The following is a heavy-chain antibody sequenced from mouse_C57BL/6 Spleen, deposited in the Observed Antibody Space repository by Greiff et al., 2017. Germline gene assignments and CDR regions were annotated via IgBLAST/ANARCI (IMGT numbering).Heavy chain of an antibody. V-gene: IGHV1-69*01. CDR3: ARWGYPYFDV. CDR2: IDPSDSYT. CDR1: GYTFTSYW. J-gene: IGHJ1*03. Sequence: QVQLQQPGAELVMPGASVKLSCKASGYTFTSYWMHWVKQRPGQGLEWIGEIDPSDSYTNYNQKFKGKSTLTVDKSSSTAYMQLSSLTSEDSAVYYCARWGYPYFDVWGTGTTVTVSS. D-gene: IGHD2-2*01.